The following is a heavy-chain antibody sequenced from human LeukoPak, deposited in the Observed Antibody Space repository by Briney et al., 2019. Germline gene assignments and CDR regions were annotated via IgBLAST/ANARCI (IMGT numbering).Heavy chain of an antibody. J-gene: IGHJ4*02. CDR2: INHSGST. CDR1: GGSFSGYY. D-gene: IGHD3-10*01. CDR3: ARQRWFGELSFDY. Sequence: SETLSLTCAVYGGSFSGYYWSWIRQPPGKGLEWIGEINHSGSTNYNPSLKSRVTISVDTSKNQFSLKLSSVTAADTAVYYCARQRWFGELSFDYWGQGTLVTVSS. V-gene: IGHV4-34*01.